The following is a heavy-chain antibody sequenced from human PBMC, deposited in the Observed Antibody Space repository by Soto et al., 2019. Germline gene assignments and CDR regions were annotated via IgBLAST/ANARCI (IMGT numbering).Heavy chain of an antibody. CDR1: GYTFTSYG. J-gene: IGHJ3*02. D-gene: IGHD3-10*01. CDR3: ARQGRYYCSWSVAADDAFDI. V-gene: IGHV1-18*01. CDR2: ISAYNGNT. Sequence: ASVKVSCKASGYTFTSYGISWVRQAPGQGLEWMGWISAYNGNTNYAQKLQGRVTMTTDTSTSTAYMELRSLRSDDTAVYYCARQGRYYCSWSVAADDAFDIWGQGTMVTVSS.